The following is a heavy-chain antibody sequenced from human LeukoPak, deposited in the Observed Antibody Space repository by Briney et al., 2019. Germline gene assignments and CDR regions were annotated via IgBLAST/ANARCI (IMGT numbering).Heavy chain of an antibody. CDR2: IYHSGST. CDR1: GYSISSGYY. V-gene: IGHV4-38-2*01. D-gene: IGHD2-2*01. J-gene: IGHJ4*02. Sequence: SESLSLTCAVSGYSISSGYYWGWIRQPPGKGLEWIGSIYHSGSTYYNPSLKSRVTISVDTSNNQFSLKLSSVTAADTAVYYCARHDHIVVVPAAPGFDYWGQGTLVTVSS. CDR3: ARHDHIVVVPAAPGFDY.